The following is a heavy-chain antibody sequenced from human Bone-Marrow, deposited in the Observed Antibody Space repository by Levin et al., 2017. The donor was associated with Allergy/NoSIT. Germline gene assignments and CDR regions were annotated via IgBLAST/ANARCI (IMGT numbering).Heavy chain of an antibody. CDR3: ARVPGYSSSWYTPSGFDP. Sequence: SQTLSLTCTVSGGSIRSSYWSWLRQPPGKGLEWIGYIYYSGSTNYNPSLKSRVTISVDTSKNQFSLKLSSVTAADTAVYYCARVPGYSSSWYTPSGFDPWGQGTLVTVSS. J-gene: IGHJ5*02. V-gene: IGHV4-59*01. CDR2: IYYSGST. CDR1: GGSIRSSY. D-gene: IGHD6-13*01.